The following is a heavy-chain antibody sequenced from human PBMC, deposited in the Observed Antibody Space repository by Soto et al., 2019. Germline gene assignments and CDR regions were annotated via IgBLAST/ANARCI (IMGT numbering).Heavy chain of an antibody. CDR1: SGSISTYY. J-gene: IGHJ4*02. D-gene: IGHD7-27*01. CDR3: AGAPNGAYFHF. V-gene: IGHV4-59*01. CDR2: IYYTGST. Sequence: SETLSLTCTVSSGSISTYYWSWIRQPPGKGLEWIGYIYYTGSTNYNPSLKTRVAISMDTSKNQFSLNLSSVTAADTSVYYCAGAPNGAYFHFWGLGTLVTVP.